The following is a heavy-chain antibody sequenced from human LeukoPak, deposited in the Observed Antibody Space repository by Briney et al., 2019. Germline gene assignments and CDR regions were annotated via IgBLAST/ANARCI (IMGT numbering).Heavy chain of an antibody. CDR2: FDPEDGET. D-gene: IGHD3-22*01. V-gene: IGHV1-24*01. J-gene: IGHJ4*02. CDR1: GYTLTELS. Sequence: ASVKVSYKVSGYTLTELSMHWVRQAPGKGLEWMGGFDPEDGETIYAQKFQGRVTMTEDTSTDTAYMELSSLRSEDTAVYYCATMYYYDSSGYLVFVDYWGQGTLVTVSS. CDR3: ATMYYYDSSGYLVFVDY.